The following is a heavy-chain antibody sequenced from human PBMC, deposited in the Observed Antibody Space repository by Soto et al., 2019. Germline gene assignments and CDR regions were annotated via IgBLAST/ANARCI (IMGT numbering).Heavy chain of an antibody. CDR3: ARDRVAGIWGDAFDI. J-gene: IGHJ3*02. CDR1: GYAFTNHG. D-gene: IGHD3-16*01. V-gene: IGHV1-18*04. CDR2: INPYNANT. Sequence: SVKGSCKTSGYAFTNHGISWGRQAPVQGLEWMGWINPYNANTNYAQKLQGRVTMTTDTSTSTAYMDLRSLTSDDTAVYYCARDRVAGIWGDAFDIWGQGTMVTVSS.